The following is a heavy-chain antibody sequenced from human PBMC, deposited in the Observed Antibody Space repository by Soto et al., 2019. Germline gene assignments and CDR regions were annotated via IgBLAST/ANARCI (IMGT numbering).Heavy chain of an antibody. D-gene: IGHD6-13*01. CDR3: ATQRYSSSWGPFDY. Sequence: ASVKVSCKASGYTFTGYYMHWVRQAPGQGLEWMGWINPNSGGTNYAQKFQGWVTMTRDTSISTAYMELSRLRSDDTAVYYCATQRYSSSWGPFDYWGQGTLVTVSS. CDR1: GYTFTGYY. CDR2: INPNSGGT. V-gene: IGHV1-2*04. J-gene: IGHJ4*02.